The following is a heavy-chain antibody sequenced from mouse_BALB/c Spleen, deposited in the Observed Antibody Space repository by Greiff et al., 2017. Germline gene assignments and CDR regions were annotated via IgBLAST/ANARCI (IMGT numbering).Heavy chain of an antibody. Sequence: ESGPGLVKPSQSLSLTCTVTGYSITSDYAWNWIRQFPGNKLEWMGYISYSGSTSYNPSLKSRISITRDTSKNQFFLQLNSVTTEDTATYYCARYYYVGAMDYWGQGTSVTVSS. D-gene: IGHD1-1*01. CDR1: GYSITSDYA. V-gene: IGHV3-2*02. CDR2: ISYSGST. CDR3: ARYYYVGAMDY. J-gene: IGHJ4*01.